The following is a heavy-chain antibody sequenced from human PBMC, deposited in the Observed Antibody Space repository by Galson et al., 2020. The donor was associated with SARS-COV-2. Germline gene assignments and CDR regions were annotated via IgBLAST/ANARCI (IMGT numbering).Heavy chain of an antibody. J-gene: IGHJ3*02. Sequence: GGSLRLSCAASGFTFSAYDIHWVRQATGKGLEWVSTITTSGDTYYPGYVKGRFTISRENAKNSLSLQMNSLRVEDTAVYYCARGLGRLWLGVFGIWGQGTMVTVSS. CDR2: ITTSGDT. CDR1: GFTFSAYD. D-gene: IGHD3-10*01. CDR3: ARGLGRLWLGVFGI. V-gene: IGHV3-13*01.